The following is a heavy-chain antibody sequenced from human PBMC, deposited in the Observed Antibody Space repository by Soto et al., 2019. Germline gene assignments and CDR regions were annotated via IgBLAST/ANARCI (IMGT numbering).Heavy chain of an antibody. J-gene: IGHJ4*02. CDR3: ARVGSDFCSVYLGYFDD. CDR2: INPNSGGI. V-gene: IGHV1-2*02. D-gene: IGHD3-3*01. Sequence: VASVKVFCKASGYTFTGYYMHWVRQAPGKGLEWMGWINPNSGGINYAQKLQGRLTMTRDTSISTAYLELGRLRSDDTAVYYCARVGSDFCSVYLGYFDDWGQGTLVTVSS. CDR1: GYTFTGYY.